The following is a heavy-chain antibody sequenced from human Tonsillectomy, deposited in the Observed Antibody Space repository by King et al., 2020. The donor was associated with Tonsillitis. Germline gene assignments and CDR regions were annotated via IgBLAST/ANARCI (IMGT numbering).Heavy chain of an antibody. V-gene: IGHV3-30*01. J-gene: IGHJ4*02. CDR1: GFTFRSCA. Sequence: VQLVESGGGVVQPGRSLRLSCAASGFTFRSCAMHWVRQAPGKGLVWGAVITYDGSNKYYEDSVKGRFTIPRDNSKNTLYLQKNSLRTEDTAVYFCAGEQWLVPSPFDYWGQGTLVTVSS. CDR2: ITYDGSNK. D-gene: IGHD6-19*01. CDR3: AGEQWLVPSPFDY.